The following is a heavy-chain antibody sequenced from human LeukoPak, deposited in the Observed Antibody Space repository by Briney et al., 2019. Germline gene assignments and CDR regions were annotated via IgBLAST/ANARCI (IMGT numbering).Heavy chain of an antibody. J-gene: IGHJ4*02. V-gene: IGHV3-21*01. D-gene: IGHD1-7*01. CDR3: ARDLLGWNYLFDY. CDR2: ISSSSSYI. CDR1: GFTFSSYS. Sequence: GGSLRLSCAASGFTFSSYSMNWVRHSPGKGLEWVSSISSSSSYIYYADSVKGRFTISRDNAKNSLYLQMNSLRAEDTAVYYCARDLLGWNYLFDYWGQGTLVTVSS.